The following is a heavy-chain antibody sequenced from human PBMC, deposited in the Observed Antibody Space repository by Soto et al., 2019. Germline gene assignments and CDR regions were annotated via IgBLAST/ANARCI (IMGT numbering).Heavy chain of an antibody. J-gene: IGHJ4*02. V-gene: IGHV1-69*13. Sequence: ASVKVSCKASGGTFSSYAISWVRQAPGQGLEWMGGINPIFGTANYAQKFQGRVTITGDESTSTAYMELSRLRSDDTAVYYCARVSVAARPAYYFDYWGQGTLVTVS. CDR1: GGTFSSYA. D-gene: IGHD6-6*01. CDR3: ARVSVAARPAYYFDY. CDR2: INPIFGTA.